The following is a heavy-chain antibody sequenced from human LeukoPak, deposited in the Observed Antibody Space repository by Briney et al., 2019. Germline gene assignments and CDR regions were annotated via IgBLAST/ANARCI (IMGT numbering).Heavy chain of an antibody. CDR3: ARFREKGSYSGSYSY. V-gene: IGHV1-18*04. D-gene: IGHD3-10*01. CDR1: GYTFSSYS. J-gene: IGHJ4*02. CDR2: ISAYNGNT. Sequence: ATAKLSCTASGYTFSSYSISCVRHAPGQRLEWMGCISAYNGNTNYAQKLQGRVTMTTDTSTRTAYIELRSLRSDDTAVYYCARFREKGSYSGSYSYWGQGTLVTVPS.